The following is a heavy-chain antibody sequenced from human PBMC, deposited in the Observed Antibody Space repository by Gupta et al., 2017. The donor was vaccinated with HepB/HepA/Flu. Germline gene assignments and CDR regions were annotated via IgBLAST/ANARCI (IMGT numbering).Heavy chain of an antibody. CDR2: ISWNSGIV. CDR1: GVTFADYA. Sequence: EVQLVESGGGLVQPGRSLRLSCAASGVTFADYAMHWVRQAPRKGVEWVSSISWNSGIVGYAESVKGRFTSSRDNAKNSLYLQINSLADDDTAAYDCARSRDTGRHDAYDIWGQGTMVTVSS. J-gene: IGHJ3*02. V-gene: IGHV3-9*01. CDR3: ARSRDTGRHDAYDI. D-gene: IGHD5-24*01.